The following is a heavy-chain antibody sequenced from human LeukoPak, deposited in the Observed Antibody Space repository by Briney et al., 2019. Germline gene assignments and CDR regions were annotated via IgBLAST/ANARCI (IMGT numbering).Heavy chain of an antibody. J-gene: IGHJ4*02. Sequence: ASVTVSCKASGYTFTSYVVHWVRQTPGQRLEWMGWINAGNGDTKYSQSFQGRVTITRDTSASTAYMEVSSLRSEDTTVYYCARAPRSGWYWDYWGQGTLVTVSS. CDR2: INAGNGDT. CDR1: GYTFTSYV. V-gene: IGHV1-3*01. CDR3: ARAPRSGWYWDY. D-gene: IGHD6-19*01.